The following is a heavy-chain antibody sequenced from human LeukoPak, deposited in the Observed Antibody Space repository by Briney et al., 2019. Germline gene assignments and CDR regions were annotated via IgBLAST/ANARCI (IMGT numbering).Heavy chain of an antibody. D-gene: IGHD4-17*01. J-gene: IGHJ4*02. CDR2: IDCDDEK. CDR1: GFSLSTSGLR. Sequence: SGPTLVNHTQTLTLTCTFSGFSLSTSGLRVSWIRQPPGKALEWIARIDCDDEKFYSTSLRTSVTISKDTSKNHVVLTMTNMDPVDTATYYCARSWRTTADFDYWGQGTLVTVSS. CDR3: ARSWRTTADFDY. V-gene: IGHV2-70*04.